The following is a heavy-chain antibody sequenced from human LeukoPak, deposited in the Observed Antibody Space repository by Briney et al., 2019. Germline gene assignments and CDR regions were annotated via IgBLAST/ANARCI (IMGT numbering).Heavy chain of an antibody. V-gene: IGHV1-69*06. CDR1: GYTFTGYY. Sequence: SVKVSCKASGYTFTGYYMHWVRQAPGQGLEWMGGIIPIFGTANYAQKFQGRVTITADKSTSTAYMELSSLRSEDTAVYYCARVRRSSGWYDDAFDIWGQGTMVTVSS. CDR2: IIPIFGTA. D-gene: IGHD6-19*01. J-gene: IGHJ3*02. CDR3: ARVRRSSGWYDDAFDI.